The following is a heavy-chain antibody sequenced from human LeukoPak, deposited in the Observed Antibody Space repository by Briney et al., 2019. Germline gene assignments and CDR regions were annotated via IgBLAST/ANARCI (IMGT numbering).Heavy chain of an antibody. CDR3: ARGHSSWFPPDI. J-gene: IGHJ3*02. CDR1: GASISSYY. V-gene: IGHV4-59*01. CDR2: IYYSGST. Sequence: PSETLSLTCTVSGASISSYYWSWIRQPPGKGLEWIGYIYYSGSTNYNPSLKSRVTISVDTSKNQFPLKLSSVTAADTAVYYCARGHSSWFPPDIWGQGTMVTVSS. D-gene: IGHD6-13*01.